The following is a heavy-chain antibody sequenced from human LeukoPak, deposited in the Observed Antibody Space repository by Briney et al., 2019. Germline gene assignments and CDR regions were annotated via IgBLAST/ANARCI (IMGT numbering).Heavy chain of an antibody. J-gene: IGHJ5*02. V-gene: IGHV4-39*07. D-gene: IGHD3-3*01. CDR3: ARDGRFLEWLLSSGVFDP. CDR2: IYYSGST. CDR1: GGSISSSSYY. Sequence: SETLSLTCTVSGGSISSSSYYWGWIRQPPGKGLEWIGSIYYSGSTYYNPSLKSRVTISVDTSKNQFSLKLSSVTAADTAVYYCARDGRFLEWLLSSGVFDPWGQGTLVTVSS.